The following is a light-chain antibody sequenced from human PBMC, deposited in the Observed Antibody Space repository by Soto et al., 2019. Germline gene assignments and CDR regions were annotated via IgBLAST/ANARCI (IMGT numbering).Light chain of an antibody. Sequence: QSARTQPPSASGSPGQSVTISCTGTSSDLGSYNFVSWYQQHPGKAPKLMIYEVTKRPSGVPDRFSGSKSGNTASLTVSGLQAEDEADYYCSSYAGSNIYVFGTGTKLTVL. CDR3: SSYAGSNIYV. CDR2: EVT. J-gene: IGLJ1*01. V-gene: IGLV2-8*01. CDR1: SSDLGSYNF.